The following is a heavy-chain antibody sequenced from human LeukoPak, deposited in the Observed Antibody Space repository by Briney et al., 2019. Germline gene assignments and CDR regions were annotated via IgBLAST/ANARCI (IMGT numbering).Heavy chain of an antibody. Sequence: SQTLSLTCAISGDSVSSNSAAWNWIRQSPSRGLEWLGRTYYRSKWYNDYPVSVKSLITTNPDTSKNQFSLQLNSVTPEDTAVYYCATTAMGTTRAFDIWGQGTMVTVSS. D-gene: IGHD1-1*01. CDR2: TYYRSKWYN. J-gene: IGHJ3*02. CDR3: ATTAMGTTRAFDI. V-gene: IGHV6-1*01. CDR1: GDSVSSNSAA.